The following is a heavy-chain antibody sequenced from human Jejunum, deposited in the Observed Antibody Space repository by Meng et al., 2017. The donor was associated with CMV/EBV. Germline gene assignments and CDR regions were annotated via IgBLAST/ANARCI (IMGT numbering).Heavy chain of an antibody. Sequence: QVQLVESGGGVVPPGGSLRLSCVTSGFTFSRSGMHWVRQAPGKPLEWVSFIHYAWDSQYYADSVKGRFTISRDDSRNTVYLQMNSLTTEDTAVYYCAKNRDGIDSWGQGTLVTVSS. CDR3: AKNRDGIDS. J-gene: IGHJ4*02. D-gene: IGHD2/OR15-2a*01. V-gene: IGHV3-30*02. CDR1: GFTFSRSG. CDR2: IHYAWDSQ.